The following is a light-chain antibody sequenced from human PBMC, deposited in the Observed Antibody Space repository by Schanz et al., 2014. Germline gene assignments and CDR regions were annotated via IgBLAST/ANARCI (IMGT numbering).Light chain of an antibody. CDR2: GAS. CDR3: QQYGSSTLT. V-gene: IGKV3-20*01. CDR1: QTVTSGY. Sequence: EIVLTQSPGTLSLSPGERVTLSCRASQTVTSGYLAWYQQKPGQAPRLLIYGASARASGIPGRFSGGGSGTDFTLTISSLEPEDFAVYYCQQYGSSTLTFGGGTKVEIK. J-gene: IGKJ4*01.